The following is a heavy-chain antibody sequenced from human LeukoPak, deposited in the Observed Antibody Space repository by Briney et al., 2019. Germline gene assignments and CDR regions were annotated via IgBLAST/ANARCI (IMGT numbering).Heavy chain of an antibody. Sequence: SETLSLTCSVSGGSISNYYWSWIRQPPGKGLEWIGYIYSSGSTNYHPSLKSRVTISLDTSKNQFSLKLSSVTAADTAVYYCARVTKYSSSWQPYYYGMDVWGQGTTVTVSS. V-gene: IGHV4-4*08. D-gene: IGHD6-13*01. CDR3: ARVTKYSSSWQPYYYGMDV. CDR1: GGSISNYY. CDR2: IYSSGST. J-gene: IGHJ6*02.